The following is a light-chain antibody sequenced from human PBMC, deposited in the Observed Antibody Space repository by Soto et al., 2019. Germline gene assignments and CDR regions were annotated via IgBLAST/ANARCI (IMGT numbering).Light chain of an antibody. J-gene: IGKJ5*01. CDR1: QSIGKH. V-gene: IGKV1-39*01. Sequence: DIQMTQSPSFLSASVGDRVTITCRASQSIGKHLNWYQQKPGKAPKFLIYGASTLQSGVPSRFTGSGSGTAFTLTVNSLQAEDFAIYYCQQSYSSPTTFGQGTRLEI. CDR2: GAS. CDR3: QQSYSSPTT.